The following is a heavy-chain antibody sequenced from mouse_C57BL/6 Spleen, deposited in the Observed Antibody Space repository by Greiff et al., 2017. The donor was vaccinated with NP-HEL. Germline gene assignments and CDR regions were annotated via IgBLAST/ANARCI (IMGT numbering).Heavy chain of an antibody. Sequence: VQLKQSGPELVKPGASVKISCKASGYSFTGYYMNWVKQSPEKSLEWIGEINPSTGGTTYNQKFKAKATLTVDKSSSTAYMQLKSLTSEDSAVYYCARGGTVGDFDVWGTGTTVTVSS. J-gene: IGHJ1*03. D-gene: IGHD1-1*01. V-gene: IGHV1-42*01. CDR2: INPSTGGT. CDR3: ARGGTVGDFDV. CDR1: GYSFTGYY.